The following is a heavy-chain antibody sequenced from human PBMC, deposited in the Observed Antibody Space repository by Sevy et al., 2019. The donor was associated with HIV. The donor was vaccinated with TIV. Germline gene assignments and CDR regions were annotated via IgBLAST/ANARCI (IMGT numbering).Heavy chain of an antibody. CDR2: ISSSGSTI. D-gene: IGHD2-2*01. Sequence: GGSLRLSCAASGFTFSDYYMSWIRQAPGKGLEWVSYISSSGSTIYYADSVKGRFTISRDNAKNSLYLQMNSLRAEDTAVYYCARSLGYCSSTSCPTTAYWGQRTLVTVSS. V-gene: IGHV3-11*01. CDR1: GFTFSDYY. CDR3: ARSLGYCSSTSCPTTAY. J-gene: IGHJ4*02.